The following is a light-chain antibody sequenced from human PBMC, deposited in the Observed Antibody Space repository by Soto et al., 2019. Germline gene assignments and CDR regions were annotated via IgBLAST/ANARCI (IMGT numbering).Light chain of an antibody. CDR2: ATS. Sequence: DIHLTQSPSTLSASVGDRVTITCRASQSISILLAWYQQKPGKAPNLLIYATSTLKTGVSSRFSGSGSGTEFTLTISSLQPDDSATYYCQHYNDFSWTFGQGTKVEIK. V-gene: IGKV1-5*03. CDR3: QHYNDFSWT. CDR1: QSISIL. J-gene: IGKJ1*01.